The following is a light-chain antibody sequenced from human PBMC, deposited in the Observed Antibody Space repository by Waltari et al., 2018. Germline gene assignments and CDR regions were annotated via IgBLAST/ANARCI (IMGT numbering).Light chain of an antibody. CDR2: DAS. CDR1: QSVSSY. Sequence: EIVLTQSPANLSLSPGERATLSCRASQSVSSYLAWYQHKPGQAPRLLLYDASNVATGIPARFSGSGSGTYFTLTISSLEPEDFAVYYCQQRSNWPLTFGQGTRLEIK. V-gene: IGKV3-11*01. CDR3: QQRSNWPLT. J-gene: IGKJ5*01.